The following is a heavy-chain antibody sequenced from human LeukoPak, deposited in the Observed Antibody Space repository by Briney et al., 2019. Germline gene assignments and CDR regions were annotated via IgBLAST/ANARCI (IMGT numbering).Heavy chain of an antibody. Sequence: GGSLRLSCAASGFTFSSYALSWVRQAPGKGLEWVSAISGSGGSTYYADSVKGRFTISRDNSKNTLYLQMNSLRAEDTAVYYCAKDQRGGRATYAFDIWGQGTMVTVSS. CDR3: AKDQRGGRATYAFDI. D-gene: IGHD2-15*01. V-gene: IGHV3-23*01. CDR1: GFTFSSYA. CDR2: ISGSGGST. J-gene: IGHJ3*02.